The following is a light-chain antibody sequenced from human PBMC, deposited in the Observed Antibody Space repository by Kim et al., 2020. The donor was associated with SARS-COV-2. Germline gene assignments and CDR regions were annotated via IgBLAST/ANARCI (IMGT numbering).Light chain of an antibody. CDR1: SLRSYY. V-gene: IGLV3-19*01. Sequence: SSELTQDSAVSVALGQTVRITCQGDSLRSYYASWYQQKPGQAPVLLIYGKDNRPSGLPDRFSGSSSGNTAPLTITGAQAKDEADYYCNSRDRSGNHMVFGGGTKLTVL. J-gene: IGLJ3*02. CDR2: GKD. CDR3: NSRDRSGNHMV.